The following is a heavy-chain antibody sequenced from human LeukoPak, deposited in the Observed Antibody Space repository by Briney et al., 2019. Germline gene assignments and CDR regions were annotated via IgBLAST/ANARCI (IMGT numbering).Heavy chain of an antibody. CDR1: GGSISSSNW. D-gene: IGHD3-22*01. V-gene: IGHV4-4*02. Sequence: SETLSLTCAVSGGSISSSNWWSWVRQPPGKGLEWIGEIYHSGSTNYNPSLKSRVTISVDKSKNQFSLKPSSVTAADTAVYYCARVYYDSSGYFPLHFDYWGQGTLVTVSS. CDR2: IYHSGST. J-gene: IGHJ4*02. CDR3: ARVYYDSSGYFPLHFDY.